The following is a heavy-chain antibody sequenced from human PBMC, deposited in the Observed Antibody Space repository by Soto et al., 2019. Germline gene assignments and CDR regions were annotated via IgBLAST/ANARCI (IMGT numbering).Heavy chain of an antibody. Sequence: QVQLQESGPGLVKPSQTLSLTCTVSGGSISSGGYYWSWIRQHPGKGLEWIGYIYYSGSTYYNPSLKSRVTISVATSKNQFSLKLSSVTAADTAVYYCARGYVIGWSYRPYYFDYWGQGTLVTVSS. D-gene: IGHD3-16*02. CDR1: GGSISSGGYY. CDR3: ARGYVIGWSYRPYYFDY. V-gene: IGHV4-31*03. CDR2: IYYSGST. J-gene: IGHJ4*02.